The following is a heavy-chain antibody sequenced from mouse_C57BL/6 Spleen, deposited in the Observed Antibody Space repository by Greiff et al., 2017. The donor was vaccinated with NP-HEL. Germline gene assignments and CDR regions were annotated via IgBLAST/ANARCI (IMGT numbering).Heavy chain of an antibody. V-gene: IGHV1-52*01. D-gene: IGHD2-5*01. Sequence: QVQLQQPGAELVRPGSSVKLSCKASGYTFTSYWMHWVKQRPIQGLEWIGNIDPSDSETHYNQKFKDKATLTVDKSSSTAYMQLSSLTSEDSAVYYCASTPAYYSNWFAYWGQGTLVTVSA. CDR2: IDPSDSET. CDR3: ASTPAYYSNWFAY. CDR1: GYTFTSYW. J-gene: IGHJ3*01.